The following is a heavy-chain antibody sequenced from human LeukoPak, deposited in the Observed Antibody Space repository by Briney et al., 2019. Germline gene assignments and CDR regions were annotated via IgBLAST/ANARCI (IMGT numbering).Heavy chain of an antibody. J-gene: IGHJ4*02. V-gene: IGHV3-21*01. CDR3: ARDLRHYCSGGNCYSDY. Sequence: GGSLRLSCAASGFTFSSYSMNWVRQAPGKGLEWVSSISSSSSYIYYADSVEDRFTISRDNAKNSLYLQMNSLRAEDTAVYYCARDLRHYCSGGNCYSDYWGQGTLVTVSS. D-gene: IGHD2-15*01. CDR2: ISSSSSYI. CDR1: GFTFSSYS.